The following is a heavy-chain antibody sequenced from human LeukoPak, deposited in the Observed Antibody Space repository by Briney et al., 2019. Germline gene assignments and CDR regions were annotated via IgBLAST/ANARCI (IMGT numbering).Heavy chain of an antibody. J-gene: IGHJ4*02. Sequence: SETLSLTCTVSGGSISSYYWSWIRQPPGKGLEWIGEINHSGSTNYNPSLKSRVTISVDTSKNQFSLKLSSVTAADTAVYYCAYSSSRSNFDYWGQGTLVTVSS. CDR1: GGSISSYY. D-gene: IGHD6-6*01. CDR2: INHSGST. V-gene: IGHV4-34*01. CDR3: AYSSSRSNFDY.